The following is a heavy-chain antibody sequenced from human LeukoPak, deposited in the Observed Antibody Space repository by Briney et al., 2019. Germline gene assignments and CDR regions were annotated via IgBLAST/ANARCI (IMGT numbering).Heavy chain of an antibody. Sequence: PGGSLRLSCAASGFTFDDYGMSWVRQAPGKGLEWVSGINWNGGSTGYADSVKGRFTISRDNAKNSLYLQMNSLRAEDTALYYCARDRDVVVTAPDAFDIWGQGTMVTVSS. D-gene: IGHD2-21*02. J-gene: IGHJ3*02. CDR1: GFTFDDYG. V-gene: IGHV3-20*04. CDR2: INWNGGST. CDR3: ARDRDVVVTAPDAFDI.